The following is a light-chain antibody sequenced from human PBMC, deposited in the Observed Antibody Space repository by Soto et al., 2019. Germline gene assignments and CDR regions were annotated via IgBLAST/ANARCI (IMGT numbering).Light chain of an antibody. Sequence: DIQMTQSPSSLSASVGDRVTITCRASQSVGRFLNWYQQKPGKAPTVLINVASTLRSGVPSRFSGSGSGTDFNLTINSLQPEDCATYFCQQSFTTPLTFGGGTKVEIK. CDR1: QSVGRF. CDR2: VAS. CDR3: QQSFTTPLT. V-gene: IGKV1-39*01. J-gene: IGKJ4*01.